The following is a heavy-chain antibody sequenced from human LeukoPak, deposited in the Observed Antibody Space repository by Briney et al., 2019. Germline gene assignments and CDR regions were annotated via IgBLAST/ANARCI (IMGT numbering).Heavy chain of an antibody. V-gene: IGHV3-33*06. CDR2: TWYDGSNK. CDR3: AKDRALSPNY. J-gene: IGHJ4*02. CDR1: GFTFSSYG. Sequence: GGSLRLSCAASGFTFSSYGMHWVRQAPGKGLEWVAVTWYDGSNKYYADSVKGRFTISRDNSKNTLYLQMNSLRAEDTAVYYCAKDRALSPNYWGQGTLVTVSS. D-gene: IGHD3-16*02.